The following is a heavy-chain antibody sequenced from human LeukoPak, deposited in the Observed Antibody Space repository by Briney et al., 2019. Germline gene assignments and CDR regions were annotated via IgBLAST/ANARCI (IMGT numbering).Heavy chain of an antibody. CDR3: AKGGLFPNQRGFDY. D-gene: IGHD1-1*01. CDR2: ISGSGGST. Sequence: GGSLRLSCAASGFTFSSYATSWVRQAPGKGLEWVSAISGSGGSTYYADSVKGRFTISRDNSKNTLYLQMNSLRAEDTAVYYCAKGGLFPNQRGFDYWGQGTLVTVSS. J-gene: IGHJ4*02. CDR1: GFTFSSYA. V-gene: IGHV3-23*01.